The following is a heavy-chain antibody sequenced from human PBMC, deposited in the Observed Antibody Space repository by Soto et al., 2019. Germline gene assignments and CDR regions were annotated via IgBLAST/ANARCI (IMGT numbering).Heavy chain of an antibody. CDR1: GYSFTSYW. CDR3: ARLTAAGTLSGFGYYYMDV. Sequence: PGESLKISCKGSGYSFTSYWIGWVRQMPGKGLEWMGIIYPGDSDTRYSPSFQGQVTISADKSISTAYLQWSSLKASDTAMYYCARLTAAGTLSGFGYYYMDVWGKGTTVTVSS. J-gene: IGHJ6*03. D-gene: IGHD6-13*01. CDR2: IYPGDSDT. V-gene: IGHV5-51*01.